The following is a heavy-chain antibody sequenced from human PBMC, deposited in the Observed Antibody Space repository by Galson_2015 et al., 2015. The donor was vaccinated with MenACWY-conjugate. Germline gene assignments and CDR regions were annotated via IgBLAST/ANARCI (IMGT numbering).Heavy chain of an antibody. CDR3: ARRRPRDIGGGFDI. V-gene: IGHV4-39*01. Sequence: ETLSLTCTVSAGSSSSNDDYWGWFRQPPGKSLEWFGNINHSGGTYYNPSLKSRVTISVDPSQNQFSLKPTSVTAADTAVYYCARRRPRDIGGGFDIWGQGTMVTVSS. J-gene: IGHJ3*02. CDR1: AGSSSSNDDY. CDR2: INHSGGT. D-gene: IGHD2-15*01.